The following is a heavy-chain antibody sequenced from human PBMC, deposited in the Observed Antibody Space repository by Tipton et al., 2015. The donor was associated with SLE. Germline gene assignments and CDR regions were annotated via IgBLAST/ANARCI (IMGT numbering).Heavy chain of an antibody. CDR2: IDHRGTT. V-gene: IGHV4-38-2*02. J-gene: IGHJ4*02. CDR1: GYSISSGSY. D-gene: IGHD2-21*01. Sequence: TLSLTCTVSGYSISSGSYWGWIRQPPGKGLEWIGSIDHRGTTYYSPSLKSRVTISLDTSKNQFSLRLTSVTAADTAMYYCARDTRCGGECYEDWGQGTLVTVSS. CDR3: ARDTRCGGECYED.